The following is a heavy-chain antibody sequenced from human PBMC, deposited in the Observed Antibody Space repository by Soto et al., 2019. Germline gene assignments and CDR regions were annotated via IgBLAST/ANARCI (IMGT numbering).Heavy chain of an antibody. Sequence: SETLSLTCTVSGGSISSGDYYWSWIRQPPGKGLEWIGYIYYSGSTYYNPSLKSRVTISVDTSKNQFSLQLSSVTAADTAVYYCARSPRDRLQWFGSPAVGGHVDYWGQGTLVTVSS. V-gene: IGHV4-30-4*01. J-gene: IGHJ4*02. CDR2: IYYSGST. D-gene: IGHD3-10*01. CDR3: ARSPRDRLQWFGSPAVGGHVDY. CDR1: GGSISSGDYY.